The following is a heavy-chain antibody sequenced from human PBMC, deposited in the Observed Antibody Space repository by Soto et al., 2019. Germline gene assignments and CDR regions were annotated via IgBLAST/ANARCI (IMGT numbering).Heavy chain of an antibody. CDR3: ARVIRLGELSLSIYFDY. D-gene: IGHD3-16*02. J-gene: IGHJ4*02. CDR2: IYYSGST. V-gene: IGHV4-31*03. Sequence: QVQLQESGPGLVKPSQTLSLTCTVSGGSISSGGYYWSWIRQHPGKGLEWIGYIYYSGSTYYNPSLNSRVTISVDTSKNQFSLKLSSVTAADTAVYYCARVIRLGELSLSIYFDYWGQGTLVTVSS. CDR1: GGSISSGGYY.